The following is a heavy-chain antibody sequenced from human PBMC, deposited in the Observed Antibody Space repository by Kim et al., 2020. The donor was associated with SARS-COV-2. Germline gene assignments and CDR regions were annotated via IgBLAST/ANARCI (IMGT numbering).Heavy chain of an antibody. CDR3: AKPPPSLTTVTTDA. J-gene: IGHJ5*02. Sequence: GGSLRLSCAASGFTFSSFAMTWVRQAPGKGLEWVAAISGSGGSTYYADSMKGRFTISRDNSKNTLYLQMNSLRADDTAVYYCAKPPPSLTTVTTDAWGQGTLVTVSS. CDR2: ISGSGGST. D-gene: IGHD4-17*01. CDR1: GFTFSSFA. V-gene: IGHV3-23*01.